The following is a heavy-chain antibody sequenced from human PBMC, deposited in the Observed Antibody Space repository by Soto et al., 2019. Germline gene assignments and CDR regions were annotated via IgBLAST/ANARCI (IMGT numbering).Heavy chain of an antibody. V-gene: IGHV4-30-4*01. CDR1: GGSISGGDYY. J-gene: IGHJ5*02. CDR3: ARDGGYDFWSGFNWFDP. Sequence: SETLSLTCTVSGGSISGGDYYGIWVRQPPGKVLEWIGYIYYSGSTYYDPSLKSRVTISVDTSKNQFSLKLSSVTAADTAVYYCARDGGYDFWSGFNWFDPWGQGTLVTVSS. CDR2: IYYSGST. D-gene: IGHD3-3*01.